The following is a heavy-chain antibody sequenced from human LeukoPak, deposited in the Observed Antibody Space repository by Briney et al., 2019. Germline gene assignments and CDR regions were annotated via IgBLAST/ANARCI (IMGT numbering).Heavy chain of an antibody. Sequence: ASVKVSCKASGYTFTSYDINWVRQATGQGLEWMGWMNPNSGNTGYAQKFQGRVTMTRNTSISTAYMELSSLRSEDTAVYYCARGGYCSSTSCYTYDAFDIWGQGTMVTVSS. V-gene: IGHV1-8*01. CDR2: MNPNSGNT. J-gene: IGHJ3*02. CDR1: GYTFTSYD. CDR3: ARGGYCSSTSCYTYDAFDI. D-gene: IGHD2-2*02.